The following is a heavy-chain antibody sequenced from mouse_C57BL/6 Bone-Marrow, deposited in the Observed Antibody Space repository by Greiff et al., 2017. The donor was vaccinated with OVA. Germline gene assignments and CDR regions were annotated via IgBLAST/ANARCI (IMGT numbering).Heavy chain of an antibody. CDR2: INPNNGGT. CDR3: AREGTYGRDFDY. D-gene: IGHD1-1*01. V-gene: IGHV1-18*01. CDR1: GYTFTDYN. Sequence: VQLKQSGPELVKPGASVKIPCKASGYTFTDYNMDWVKQSHGKSLEWIGDINPNNGGTIYNQKFKGKATLTVDKSSSTAYMELRSLTSEDTAVYYCAREGTYGRDFDYWGQGTTLTVSS. J-gene: IGHJ2*01.